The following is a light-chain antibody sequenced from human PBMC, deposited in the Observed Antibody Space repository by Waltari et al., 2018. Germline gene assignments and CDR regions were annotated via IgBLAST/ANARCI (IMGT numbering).Light chain of an antibody. CDR3: QQYYSPPPLFT. V-gene: IGKV4-1*01. J-gene: IGKJ3*01. Sequence: DIVMTQSPDSLAVSLGERATINCKSSQTVLDSSNNRNYLAWYQQKPGQRPKLLIYWASSREAGVPDRFSGSESGTDFTLTITSLQAEDVAVYYCQQYYSPPPLFTFGPGTKVDIK. CDR1: QTVLDSSNNRNY. CDR2: WAS.